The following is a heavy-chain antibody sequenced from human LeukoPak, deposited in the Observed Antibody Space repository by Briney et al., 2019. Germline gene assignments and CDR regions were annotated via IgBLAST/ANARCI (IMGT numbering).Heavy chain of an antibody. Sequence: TSETLSLTCTVSSGSIGSSSNYWGWIRQAPGKGLEWIGNVYYSGSTFYNPSLKSRVTISVDTSTNQFSLKLRSVTAADTAVYYCARTYGDITPSFDYWGQGTLVTVSS. V-gene: IGHV4-39*01. D-gene: IGHD4-17*01. CDR2: VYYSGST. CDR3: ARTYGDITPSFDY. CDR1: SGSIGSSSNY. J-gene: IGHJ4*02.